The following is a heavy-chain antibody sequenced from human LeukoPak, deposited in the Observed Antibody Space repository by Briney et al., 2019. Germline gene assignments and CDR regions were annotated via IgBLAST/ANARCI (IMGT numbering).Heavy chain of an antibody. CDR1: GFTFSSYG. CDR2: ISYDGSNK. D-gene: IGHD4-11*01. J-gene: IGHJ6*02. Sequence: HSGRSLRLSCAASGFTFSSYGMHWVRQAPGKGLEWVAVISYDGSNKYYADSVKGRFTISRDNSKNTLYLQMNSLRAEDTAVYYCAKDPYSNPSGMDVWGQGTTVTVSS. V-gene: IGHV3-30*18. CDR3: AKDPYSNPSGMDV.